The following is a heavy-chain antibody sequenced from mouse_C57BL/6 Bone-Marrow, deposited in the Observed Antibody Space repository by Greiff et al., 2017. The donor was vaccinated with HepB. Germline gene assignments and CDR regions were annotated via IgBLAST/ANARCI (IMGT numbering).Heavy chain of an antibody. CDR1: GYTFTGYW. D-gene: IGHD1-1*01. CDR3: ARLTGYGSSSYWYFDV. Sequence: QVQLQQSGAELMKPGASVKLSCKATGYTFTGYWIEWVKQRPGHGLEWIGEILPGSGSTNYNEKFKGKATFTADTSSNTAHMQLSSLTTEDSAIYYCARLTGYGSSSYWYFDVWGTGTTVTVSS. J-gene: IGHJ1*03. V-gene: IGHV1-9*01. CDR2: ILPGSGST.